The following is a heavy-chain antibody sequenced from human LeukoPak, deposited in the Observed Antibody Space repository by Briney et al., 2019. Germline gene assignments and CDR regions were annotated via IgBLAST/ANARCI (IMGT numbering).Heavy chain of an antibody. CDR3: AGYSRLIAAAGVGWFDP. D-gene: IGHD6-13*01. V-gene: IGHV4-39*01. J-gene: IGHJ5*02. CDR1: GGSISSSSYY. CDR2: IYYSGST. Sequence: SETLSLTCTVSGGSISSSSYYWGWIRQPPGKGLEWLGSIYYSGSTYYNPSLKSRVTISVNTSKNQFSLKLSSVTAADTAVYYCAGYSRLIAAAGVGWFDPWGQGTLVTVSS.